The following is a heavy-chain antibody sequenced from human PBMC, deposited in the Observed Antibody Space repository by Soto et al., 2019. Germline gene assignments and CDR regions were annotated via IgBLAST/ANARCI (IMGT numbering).Heavy chain of an antibody. V-gene: IGHV3-23*01. J-gene: IGHJ4*02. D-gene: IGHD3-22*01. CDR1: AFTFNNYA. CDR3: AKSRYSNSSGDFYDY. CDR2: IGGSGRTT. Sequence: LRLSCAASAFTFNNYAMSRVRQAPGKGLEWVSGIGGSGRTTYYADSVKGRFTISRDNSNNTLFLQMNSLRAEDTAVYYCAKSRYSNSSGDFYDYWGQGTLVTVSS.